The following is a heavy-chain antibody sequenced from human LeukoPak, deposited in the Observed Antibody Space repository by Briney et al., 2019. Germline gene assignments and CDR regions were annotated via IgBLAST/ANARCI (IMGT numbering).Heavy chain of an antibody. V-gene: IGHV4-4*07. CDR3: ARADLVGATEYYYGMDV. CDR2: IYTSGST. D-gene: IGHD1-26*01. Sequence: SETLFLTCTVSGGSISSYYWSWIRQPAGKGLEWIGRIYTSGSTNYNPSLKSRVTMSVDTSKNQFSLKLSSVTAADTAVYYCARADLVGATEYYYGMDVWGQGTTVTVSS. CDR1: GGSISSYY. J-gene: IGHJ6*02.